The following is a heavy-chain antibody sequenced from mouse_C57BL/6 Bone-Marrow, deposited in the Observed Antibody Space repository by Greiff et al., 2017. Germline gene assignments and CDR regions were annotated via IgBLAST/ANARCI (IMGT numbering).Heavy chain of an antibody. V-gene: IGHV5-12*01. CDR3: ARHDYDGSSDEDSIDY. CDR1: GFTFSNYY. D-gene: IGHD1-1*01. J-gene: IGHJ4*01. Sequence: EVKLMESGGGLVLPGGSLKLSCAASGFTFSNYYMYWVRQTTGKRLEWVAYISHGGGSTYYPDTVKGRFPFTRDNAKNTLYLQISRLKSDDTAMYYCARHDYDGSSDEDSIDYWGQGTSDTVSS. CDR2: ISHGGGST.